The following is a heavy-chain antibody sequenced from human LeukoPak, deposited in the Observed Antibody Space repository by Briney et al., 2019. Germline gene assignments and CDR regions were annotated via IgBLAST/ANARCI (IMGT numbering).Heavy chain of an antibody. D-gene: IGHD2-2*01. CDR1: GYSFSSYW. CDR2: IYPRDSRT. Sequence: GESLKLSCQGSGYSFSSYWIAWVRQMPGKGLEWMGIIYPRDSRTTYSPSLQGQVTTSADQSIATAYLQWSRLKASDTAMYYCARHLSSITSWPNYGGGGTLVTV. V-gene: IGHV5-51*01. CDR3: ARHLSSITSWPNY. J-gene: IGHJ4*02.